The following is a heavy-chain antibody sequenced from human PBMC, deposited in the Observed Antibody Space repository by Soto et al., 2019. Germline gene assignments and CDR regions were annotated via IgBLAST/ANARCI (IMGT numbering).Heavy chain of an antibody. CDR3: ARDRHNNFFDP. CDR2: IYYSGST. Sequence: PSETLSLTCTVSGASMSSGGYYWTWIRQSPGKGLEWIGYIYYSGSTYYNPSLESRVAISLDTSRSQFSLTLHSVTAADTAIYYCARDRHNNFFDPWGQGILVTVSS. J-gene: IGHJ5*02. CDR1: GASMSSGGYY. D-gene: IGHD6-6*01. V-gene: IGHV4-31*03.